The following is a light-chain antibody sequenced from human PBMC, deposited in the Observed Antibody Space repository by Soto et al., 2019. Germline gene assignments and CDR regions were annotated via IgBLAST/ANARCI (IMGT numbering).Light chain of an antibody. J-gene: IGKJ1*01. V-gene: IGKV1-5*01. CDR2: DAS. CDR3: QHYDSFWS. CDR1: QSVDSR. Sequence: QMTQSPSTLSASIGDRVTITCRASQSVDSRLAWYPQKPGKAPKLLVYDASTLETGVPSRFSGSGSGAEFTLTITGLQPEDIATYSCQHYDSFWSFGQGTKVDIK.